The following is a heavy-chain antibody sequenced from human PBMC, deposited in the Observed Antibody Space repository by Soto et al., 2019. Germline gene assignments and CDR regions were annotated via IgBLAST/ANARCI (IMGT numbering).Heavy chain of an antibody. J-gene: IGHJ4*02. Sequence: EVQLVESGGGLVKPGGSLTLSCAGSGFSFRSYIMNWVRQPPGKGLEWVASISSGSSNIYYADSVKGRFTISRDNAKDSLYLQMDSLRAEDSAVYYCASATVVAGTFDFWGQGTLLTVSS. CDR2: ISSGSSNI. CDR1: GFSFRSYI. CDR3: ASATVVAGTFDF. V-gene: IGHV3-21*01. D-gene: IGHD2-15*01.